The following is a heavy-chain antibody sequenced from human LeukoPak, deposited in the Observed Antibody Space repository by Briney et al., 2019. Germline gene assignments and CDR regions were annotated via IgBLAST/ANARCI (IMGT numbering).Heavy chain of an antibody. CDR3: ARGVGVKRYYFDQ. D-gene: IGHD6-6*01. CDR1: AFSISSSY. Sequence: GGSLRLSCAASAFSISSSYMYWVRQTPGKGLEWVSVIFDEGTTYYADSVKGRFTTSRDNSRTTLFLQMSSLRVEDTAVYYCARGVGVKRYYFDQWGQGTLVTVSS. V-gene: IGHV3-66*01. J-gene: IGHJ4*02. CDR2: IFDEGTT.